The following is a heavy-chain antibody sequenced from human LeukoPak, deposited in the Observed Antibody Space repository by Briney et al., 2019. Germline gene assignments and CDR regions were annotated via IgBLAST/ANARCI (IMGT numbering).Heavy chain of an antibody. J-gene: IGHJ6*03. CDR3: ARGVNPRPSSWAFYYYYYMDV. CDR2: INHSGST. V-gene: IGHV4-34*01. Sequence: SETLSLTCAVYGGSFSGYYWSWIRQPPGKGLEWIGEINHSGSTNYNPSLKSRVTISVDTSKNQFSLKLSSVTAADTAVYYCARGVNPRPSSWAFYYYYYMDVWGKGTTVTVSS. D-gene: IGHD6-13*01. CDR1: GGSFSGYY.